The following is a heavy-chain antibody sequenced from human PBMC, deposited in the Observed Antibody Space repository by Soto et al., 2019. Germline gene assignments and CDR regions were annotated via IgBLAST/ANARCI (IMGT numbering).Heavy chain of an antibody. J-gene: IGHJ6*02. V-gene: IGHV1-69*13. CDR2: IIPIFGTA. D-gene: IGHD4-17*01. CDR1: GGTFSSYA. Sequence: GASVKVSCKASGGTFSSYAISWVRQAPGQGLEWMGGIIPIFGTANYAQKFQGRVTITADESTSTAYMELSSLRSEDTAVYYCARGHYGDSAYYYYYGMDVWGQGTTVTVSS. CDR3: ARGHYGDSAYYYYYGMDV.